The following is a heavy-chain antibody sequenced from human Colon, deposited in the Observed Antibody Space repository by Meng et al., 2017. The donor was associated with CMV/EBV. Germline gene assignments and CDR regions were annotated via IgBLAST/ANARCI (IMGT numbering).Heavy chain of an antibody. CDR1: GYTFTSFG. J-gene: IGHJ4*02. CDR2: IIPMLGMA. D-gene: IGHD5-24*01. Sequence: SVKVSCKASGYTFTSFGVSWVRQAPGQGLEWMGRIIPMLGMARYAQKFQGRVTISADKSTSTAFMDLSSLRSDDTAMYYCATSEEMASAGTFDNWGQGTLVTVSS. CDR3: ATSEEMASAGTFDN. V-gene: IGHV1-69*04.